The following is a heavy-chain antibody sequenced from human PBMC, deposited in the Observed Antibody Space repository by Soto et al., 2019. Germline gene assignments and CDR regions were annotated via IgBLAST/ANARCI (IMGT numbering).Heavy chain of an antibody. V-gene: IGHV3-23*01. J-gene: IGHJ4*02. CDR1: GFTFSSYA. CDR3: ATGGSRWIAAAGTP. Sequence: EVQLLESGGGLVQPGGSLRLSCAASGFTFSSYAMSWVRQAPGKGLEWVSAISGSGGSTYYADSVKGRFTISRDNSKNTLYLQMNSLRAEDTAVYYCATGGSRWIAAAGTPWGQGTLVTVSS. D-gene: IGHD6-13*01. CDR2: ISGSGGST.